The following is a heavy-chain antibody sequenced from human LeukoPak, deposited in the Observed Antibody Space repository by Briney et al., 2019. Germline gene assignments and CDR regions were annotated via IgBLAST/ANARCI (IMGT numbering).Heavy chain of an antibody. CDR3: ARDFGSGSLHY. CDR1: GYTFTSYG. V-gene: IGHV1-3*04. D-gene: IGHD3-10*01. CDR2: INTGNGNT. Sequence: ASVKVSCKASGYTFTSYGISWVRQAPGQGLEWMGWINTGNGNTRYSQKFQDRVTIARDTSASTAYMELSSLRSEDTAVYYCARDFGSGSLHYWGQGTLVTVSS. J-gene: IGHJ4*02.